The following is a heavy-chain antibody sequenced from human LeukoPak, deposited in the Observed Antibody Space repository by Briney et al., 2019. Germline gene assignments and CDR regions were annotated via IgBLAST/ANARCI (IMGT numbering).Heavy chain of an antibody. V-gene: IGHV3-48*01. J-gene: IGHJ6*03. D-gene: IGHD4-11*01. CDR1: GFTFRTSG. CDR2: ISSSGTTI. Sequence: PGGSLRLSCAASGFTFRTSGMNWVRQAPGKGLEWVSYISSSGTTISYAQSVKGRFTITRDNAQNSLTLHMNTLRAEDTAVYYCARAYSTYHMDVWGKGTTVTVSS. CDR3: ARAYSTYHMDV.